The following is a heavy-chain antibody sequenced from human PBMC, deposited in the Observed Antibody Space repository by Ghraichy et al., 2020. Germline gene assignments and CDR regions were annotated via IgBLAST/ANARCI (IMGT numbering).Heavy chain of an antibody. CDR1: GDTVNSGSYY. CDR2: IYYTGRT. CDR3: ARVQATAFVDF. V-gene: IGHV4-61*03. Sequence: SETLSLTCTVSGDTVNSGSYYWSWIRQSPGKGLGSIGYIYYTGRTNYNPSLRSRVSISLDTSKNLFSLRLTSVTAADTAVYYCARVQATAFVDFWGQGTLVSVSS. J-gene: IGHJ4*02. D-gene: IGHD5-18*01.